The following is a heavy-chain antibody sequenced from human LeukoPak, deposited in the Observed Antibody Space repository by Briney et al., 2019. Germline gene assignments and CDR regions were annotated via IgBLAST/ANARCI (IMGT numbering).Heavy chain of an antibody. V-gene: IGHV1-18*01. D-gene: IGHD1-26*01. J-gene: IGHJ4*02. CDR3: ARGEKPYDY. CDR2: INAYNGNT. CDR1: GYTFTYYV. Sequence: GASVKVSCKTSGYTFTYYVISWVRQAPGQGLEWMGWINAYNGNTNDAQKFQGRVTMTTDTSTSTAYMELRSLRSDDTAVYCCARGEKPYDYWGQGTLVSVSS.